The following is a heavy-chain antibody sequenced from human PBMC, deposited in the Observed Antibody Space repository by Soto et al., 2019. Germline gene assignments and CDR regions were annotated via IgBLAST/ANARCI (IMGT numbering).Heavy chain of an antibody. D-gene: IGHD2-8*01. Sequence: QLQLQASGPGLVKPSDTLFLTCTVSGGSINRNNYYWGWISQPPGKGLEWIGTIFYSGSTYSNQSLYIRSAICPDTSMIPSSLPLRSMTAAGPAVYSCARTNSTIHSRYWRQATLVTSYS. V-gene: IGHV4-39*01. J-gene: IGHJ4*02. CDR2: IFYSGST. CDR1: GGSINRNNYY. CDR3: ARTNSTIHSRY.